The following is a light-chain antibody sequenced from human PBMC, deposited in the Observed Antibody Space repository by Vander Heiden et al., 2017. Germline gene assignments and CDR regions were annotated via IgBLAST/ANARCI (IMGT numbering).Light chain of an antibody. Sequence: DIQMTQSPSSLSASVGDRVTITCRASQSISSYLNWYQQKPGKAPKLLIYAASSLQSGVPSRFSGSGSGTDFTLTISSLQPEDFATYYCQQSYSTPRVFTFGSGTKVDIK. CDR2: AAS. V-gene: IGKV1-39*01. CDR1: QSISSY. J-gene: IGKJ3*01. CDR3: QQSYSTPRVFT.